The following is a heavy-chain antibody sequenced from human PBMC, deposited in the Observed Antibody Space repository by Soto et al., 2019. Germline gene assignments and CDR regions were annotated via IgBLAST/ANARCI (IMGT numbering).Heavy chain of an antibody. CDR2: INAGYGNT. CDR1: GYSFSVYA. D-gene: IGHD7-27*01. J-gene: IGHJ4*02. Sequence: ASVKVSWKAAGYSFSVYAMHWVRQAPGQRLEWMGWINAGYGNTKSSQKFQDRVTISRDTSASTAYMELTSLRSEDTAVYYCARDTGDGSFDFWGQGTLVTVS. CDR3: ARDTGDGSFDF. V-gene: IGHV1-3*01.